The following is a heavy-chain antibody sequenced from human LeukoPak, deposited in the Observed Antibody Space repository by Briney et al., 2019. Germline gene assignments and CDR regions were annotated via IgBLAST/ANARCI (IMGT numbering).Heavy chain of an antibody. Sequence: KTSETLSLTCTVSGGSISSYYWSWIRQPAGKGLEWIGRIYTSGSTNYNPSLKSRVTISVDTSKNQFSLRLTSVTASDTAVYYCARPVRCSATACTGPFDYWGQGTLVTVSS. CDR2: IYTSGST. CDR3: ARPVRCSATACTGPFDY. D-gene: IGHD6-19*01. CDR1: GGSISSYY. V-gene: IGHV4-4*07. J-gene: IGHJ4*02.